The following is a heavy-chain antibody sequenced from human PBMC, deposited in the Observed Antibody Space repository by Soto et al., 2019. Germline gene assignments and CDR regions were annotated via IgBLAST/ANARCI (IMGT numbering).Heavy chain of an antibody. CDR2: INAGGGYT. D-gene: IGHD2-21*02. V-gene: IGHV1-46*03. Sequence: QVQLVQSGAEVKKPGASVKVSCKASGYIFSNYYMHWVRQAPGQGLEWMGTINAGGGYTTYAQRFQGRVTMTRDTSTSTVSMELSSLIYEDTALYYCTRGGAIVVLTAPFDLWGQGTLVTVSS. J-gene: IGHJ5*02. CDR1: GYIFSNYY. CDR3: TRGGAIVVLTAPFDL.